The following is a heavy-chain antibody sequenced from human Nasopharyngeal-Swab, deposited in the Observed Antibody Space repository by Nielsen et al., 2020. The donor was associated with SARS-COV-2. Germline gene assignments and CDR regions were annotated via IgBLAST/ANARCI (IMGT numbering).Heavy chain of an antibody. CDR3: ARDRGVIRFLENDNAMDV. CDR1: GVSISSSDYS. Sequence: SETLSLTCSVSGVSISSSDYSWGWIRQPPGQGLEWVGTTYFTGNTYYNPSLKSRVTISIDRSKNHFSLKVNSMTAADTAVYYCARDRGVIRFLENDNAMDVWGQGTTVTVS. CDR2: TYFTGNT. J-gene: IGHJ6*02. V-gene: IGHV4-39*07. D-gene: IGHD3-3*01.